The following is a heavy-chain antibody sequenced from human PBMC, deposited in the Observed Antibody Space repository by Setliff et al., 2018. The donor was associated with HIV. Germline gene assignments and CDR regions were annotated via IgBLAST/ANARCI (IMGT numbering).Heavy chain of an antibody. Sequence: KTSETLSLTCTVSGGSISSHYWSWIRQPPGKELEWIGYIFYSGSTKYNPSLQSRVTISIDTSKNQFSMRLSSVTAGDTAMYYCARTLGAYSSSSDPFDYWGQGALVTVSS. CDR1: GGSISSHY. J-gene: IGHJ4*02. D-gene: IGHD6-6*01. CDR2: IFYSGST. V-gene: IGHV4-59*11. CDR3: ARTLGAYSSSSDPFDY.